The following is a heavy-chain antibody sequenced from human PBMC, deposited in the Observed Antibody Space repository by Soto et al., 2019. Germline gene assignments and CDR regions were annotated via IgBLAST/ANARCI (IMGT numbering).Heavy chain of an antibody. D-gene: IGHD2-2*01. CDR2: ISAYNGNT. CDR1: GYTFTSYG. CDR3: ARRRHYVVPATYYYYYMDV. V-gene: IGHV1-18*01. Sequence: ASVKVSCKASGYTFTSYGISWVRQASGQGLEWMGWISAYNGNTNYAQKLQGRVTMTTDTSTSTAYMELRSLRSDDTAVYYCARRRHYVVPATYYYYYMDVWGKGTTVTVSS. J-gene: IGHJ6*03.